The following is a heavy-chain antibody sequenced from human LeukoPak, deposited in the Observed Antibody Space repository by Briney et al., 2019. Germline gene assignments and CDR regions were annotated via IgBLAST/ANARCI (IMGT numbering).Heavy chain of an antibody. J-gene: IGHJ4*02. CDR2: INTDGSSP. CDR1: GFNFSIYW. V-gene: IGHV3-74*01. Sequence: GGSLRLSCAASGFNFSIYWMHWVRQAPGKGLVWVSHINTDGSSPTYADSVKGRFTISRDNAKNTLYLQLNSLRAEDTAMYYCVRSSLDFWGQGTLVTVSS. CDR3: VRSSLDF.